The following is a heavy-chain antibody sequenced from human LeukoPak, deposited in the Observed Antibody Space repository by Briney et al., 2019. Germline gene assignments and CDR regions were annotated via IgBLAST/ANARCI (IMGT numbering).Heavy chain of an antibody. D-gene: IGHD3-3*01. J-gene: IGHJ6*02. CDR3: ARDHPLEWLLYSYYYGMDV. CDR1: GFTFSSYA. Sequence: GGSLRLSCAASGFTFSSYAMHWVRQAPGKGLEWVAVISYDGSNKYYADSVKGRFTISRDNSKNTLYLQMNSLRAEDTAVYYCARDHPLEWLLYSYYYGMDVWGQGTTVTVSS. CDR2: ISYDGSNK. V-gene: IGHV3-30-3*01.